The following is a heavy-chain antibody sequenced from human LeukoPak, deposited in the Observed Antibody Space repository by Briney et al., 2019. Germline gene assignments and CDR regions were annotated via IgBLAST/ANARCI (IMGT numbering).Heavy chain of an antibody. V-gene: IGHV3-30*18. CDR2: ISYDGSNK. CDR1: GFTFSSYG. CDR3: AKGMVRGVIIGAFDI. J-gene: IGHJ3*02. D-gene: IGHD3-10*01. Sequence: GGSLRLSCAASGFTFSSYGMHWVRQAPGKGLEWVAVISYDGSNKYYADSVKGRITISRDNSKNTLYLQMDSLRAEDTAVYYCAKGMVRGVIIGAFDIWGQGTMVTVSS.